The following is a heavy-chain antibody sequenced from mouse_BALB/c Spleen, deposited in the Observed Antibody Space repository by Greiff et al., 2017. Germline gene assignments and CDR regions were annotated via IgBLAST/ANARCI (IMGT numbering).Heavy chain of an antibody. CDR2: ISSGGST. J-gene: IGHJ2*01. Sequence: EVKLVESGGGLVKPGGSLKLSCAASGFTFSSYAMSWVRQTPEKRLEWVASISSGGSTYYPDSVKGRFTISRDNARNILYLQMSSLRSEDTAMYYCARGRDGYYNYWGQGTTLTVSS. CDR1: GFTFSSYA. V-gene: IGHV5-6-5*01. CDR3: ARGRDGYYNY. D-gene: IGHD2-3*01.